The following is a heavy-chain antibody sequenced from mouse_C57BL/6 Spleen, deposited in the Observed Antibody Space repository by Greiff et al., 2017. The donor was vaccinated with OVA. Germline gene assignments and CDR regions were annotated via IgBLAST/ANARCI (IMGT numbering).Heavy chain of an antibody. V-gene: IGHV3-6*01. CDR2: ISYDGSN. Sequence: DVKLQESGPGLVKPSQSLSLTCSVTGYSITSGYYWNWIRQFPGNKLEWMGYISYDGSNNYNPSLKNRISITRDTSKNQFFLKLNSVTTEDTATYYCARELWGYFDYWGQGTTLTVSS. CDR1: GYSITSGYY. J-gene: IGHJ2*01. CDR3: ARELWGYFDY. D-gene: IGHD1-1*02.